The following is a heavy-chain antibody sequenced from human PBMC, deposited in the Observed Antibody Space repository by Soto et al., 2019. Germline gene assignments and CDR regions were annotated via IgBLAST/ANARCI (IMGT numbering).Heavy chain of an antibody. CDR3: ARGTTVTTRYYYYYYMDV. CDR2: ISAYNGNT. V-gene: IGHV1-18*01. Sequence: QVQLVQSGAEVKKPGASVKVSCKAPGYTFTSYGITWVRQAPGQGLEWMGWISAYNGNTNYAQKLQGRVTMTTATSTSTAYMELRSLRSDDTAVYYCARGTTVTTRYYYYYYMDVWGKGTTVTVSS. D-gene: IGHD4-17*01. J-gene: IGHJ6*03. CDR1: GYTFTSYG.